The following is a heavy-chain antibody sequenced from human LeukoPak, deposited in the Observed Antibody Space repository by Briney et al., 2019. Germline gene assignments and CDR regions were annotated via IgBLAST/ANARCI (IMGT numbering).Heavy chain of an antibody. CDR2: ISSSSSDT. V-gene: IGHV3-11*06. J-gene: IGHJ5*02. D-gene: IGHD3-10*01. CDR1: GFTFSDSY. Sequence: GGSLRLSCAASGFTFSDSYMSWIRQAPGKGLEWVSYISSSSSDTNYADSVKGRFTISRDNAKNSLYLQMNSLRAEDTAVYYCVGVRWFGGSNWFDPWGQGTLVIVSS. CDR3: VGVRWFGGSNWFDP.